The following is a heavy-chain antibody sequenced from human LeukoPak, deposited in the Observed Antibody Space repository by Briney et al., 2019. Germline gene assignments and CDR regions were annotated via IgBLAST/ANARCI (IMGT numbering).Heavy chain of an antibody. CDR2: INPNSGGT. D-gene: IGHD6-6*01. CDR3: AKAGVSSPSIQYFDY. V-gene: IGHV1-2*04. J-gene: IGHJ4*02. Sequence: ASVKVSCKASGYTFTGYYMHWVRQAPGQGLEWMGWINPNSGGTNYAQKFQGWVTMTRDTSISTAYMELSRLRSDDTAVYYCAKAGVSSPSIQYFDYWGQGTLVTVSS. CDR1: GYTFTGYY.